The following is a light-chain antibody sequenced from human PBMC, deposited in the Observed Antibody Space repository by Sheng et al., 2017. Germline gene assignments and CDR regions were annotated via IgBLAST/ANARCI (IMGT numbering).Light chain of an antibody. CDR1: RNVVDY. Sequence: EIVLTQSPVTLSLSPGERATLSCRASRNVVDYLAWYQQKPGQAPRLLIFGASSRATGVPDRFSGSGSGTDFALTINSLEPEDFALYYCQQYGSSPPHTFGQGTNLEI. CDR3: QQYGSSPPHT. CDR2: GAS. V-gene: IGKV3-20*01. J-gene: IGKJ2*01.